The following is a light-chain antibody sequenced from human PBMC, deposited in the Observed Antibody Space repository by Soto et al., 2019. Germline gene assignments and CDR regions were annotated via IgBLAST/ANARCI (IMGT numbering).Light chain of an antibody. J-gene: IGKJ1*01. CDR2: GAS. CDR3: QQYNNWLGT. V-gene: IGKV3-15*01. Sequence: EIVMTQSPATLSVSPGERATLSCRASQSVSSNLAWYQQKPGQAPTLLIYGASTRATGIPARFSGSGSGTEFTLTISSRQSEDFAVYYCQQYNNWLGTFGQGTKVEIK. CDR1: QSVSSN.